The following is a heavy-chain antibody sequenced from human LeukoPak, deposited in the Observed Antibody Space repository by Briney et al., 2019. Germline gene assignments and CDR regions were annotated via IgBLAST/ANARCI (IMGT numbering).Heavy chain of an antibody. D-gene: IGHD4-17*01. V-gene: IGHV4-4*07. CDR2: IYISGST. Sequence: PSETLSLTCTVSGGSISIYYWSWIRQPAGKGLEWIGRIYISGSTNYNPSLKSRVTMSVDTSKNQFSLKLSSVTAADTAVYYCARGPTTVTRAFDYWGQGTLVTVSS. CDR1: GGSISIYY. J-gene: IGHJ4*02. CDR3: ARGPTTVTRAFDY.